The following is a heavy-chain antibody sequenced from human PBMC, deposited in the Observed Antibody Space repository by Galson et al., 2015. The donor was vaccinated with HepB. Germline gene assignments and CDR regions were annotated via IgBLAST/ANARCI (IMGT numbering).Heavy chain of an antibody. D-gene: IGHD2-15*01. J-gene: IGHJ4*02. Sequence: TLSLTCTVSGGSVSSGHFYWNWIRQPPGKGLEWIGYIYYSGSTHYNPSLKSRVTISLDTSKKQFSLNLSSVTAADAAVYYCASSSGGWYYFDYWGQGTLVTVSS. CDR2: IYYSGST. CDR1: GGSVSSGHFY. V-gene: IGHV4-61*01. CDR3: ASSSGGWYYFDY.